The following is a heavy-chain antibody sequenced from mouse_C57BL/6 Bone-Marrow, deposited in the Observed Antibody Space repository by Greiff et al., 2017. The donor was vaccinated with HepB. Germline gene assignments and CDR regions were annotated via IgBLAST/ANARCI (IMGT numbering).Heavy chain of an antibody. CDR1: GFTFSSYG. Sequence: DVMLVESGVDLVKPGGSLKLSCAASGFTFSSYGMSWVRQTPDKRLEWVATISSGGSYTYYPDSVKGRFTISRDNAKNTLYLQMSSLKSEDTAMYYCARPSYYYGSSPWFPYWGQGTLVTVSA. CDR2: ISSGGSYT. CDR3: ARPSYYYGSSPWFPY. V-gene: IGHV5-6*02. D-gene: IGHD1-1*01. J-gene: IGHJ3*01.